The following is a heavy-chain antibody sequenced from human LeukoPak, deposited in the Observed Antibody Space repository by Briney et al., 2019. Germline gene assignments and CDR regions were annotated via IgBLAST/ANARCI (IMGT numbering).Heavy chain of an antibody. CDR1: GFTFSSYS. D-gene: IGHD4-11*01. CDR3: ARDLSQSNYLTYFDY. V-gene: IGHV3-48*01. CDR2: ISSSSSTI. J-gene: IGHJ4*02. Sequence: PGGSLRLSCAASGFTFSSYSMNWVRQAPGKGLEWVSYISSSSSTIYYADSVKGRFTISRDNAKNSLYLQMNSLRAEDTAVYYCARDLSQSNYLTYFDYWGQGTLVTVSS.